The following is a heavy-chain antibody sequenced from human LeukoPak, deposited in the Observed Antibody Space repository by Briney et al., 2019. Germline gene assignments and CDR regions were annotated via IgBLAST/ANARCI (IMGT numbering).Heavy chain of an antibody. CDR3: AKSNGAMVKRSLDY. CDR2: ISWNSGSI. V-gene: IGHV3-9*01. CDR1: GFTFDDYA. D-gene: IGHD5-18*01. Sequence: GRSLRLSCAASGFTFDDYAMHWVRQAPGKGLEWVSGISWNSGSIGYADSVKGRFTISRDNAKNSLYLQMNSLRAEDTALYYCAKSNGAMVKRSLDYWGQGTLVTVSS. J-gene: IGHJ4*02.